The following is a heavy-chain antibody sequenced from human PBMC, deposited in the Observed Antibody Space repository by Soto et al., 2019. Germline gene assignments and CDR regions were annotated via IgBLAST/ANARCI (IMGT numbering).Heavy chain of an antibody. CDR1: GFTFSSYS. Sequence: VQLVESGGGLVQPGGSLRLSCAASGFTFSSYSMNWVRQAPGKGLEWVSYISSSSSTIYYADSVKGRFTISRDNAKNSLYLQMNSLRAEDTAVYYCARSGDFWSGYYPRVFDYWGQGTLVTVSS. D-gene: IGHD3-3*01. CDR3: ARSGDFWSGYYPRVFDY. CDR2: ISSSSSTI. V-gene: IGHV3-48*01. J-gene: IGHJ4*02.